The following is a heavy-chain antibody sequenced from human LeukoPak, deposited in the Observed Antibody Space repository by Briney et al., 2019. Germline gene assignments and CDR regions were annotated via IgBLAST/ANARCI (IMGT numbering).Heavy chain of an antibody. Sequence: SETLSLTCTVSGGSMGNDYWSWIRQPAGKGLEWIGRIHVGGTTNYNPSFNSRLTISLDKSKNQFSLKLSSVTAAGTAVYYCARDDQLGYCSGGTCNPHYFYYMDVWGKGTTVTVSS. CDR1: GGSMGNDY. J-gene: IGHJ6*03. CDR3: ARDDQLGYCSGGTCNPHYFYYMDV. D-gene: IGHD2-15*01. V-gene: IGHV4-4*07. CDR2: IHVGGTT.